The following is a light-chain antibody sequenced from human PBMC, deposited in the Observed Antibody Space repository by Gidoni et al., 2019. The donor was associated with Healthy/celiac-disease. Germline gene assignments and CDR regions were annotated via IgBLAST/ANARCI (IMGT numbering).Light chain of an antibody. CDR3: QQYNNWPPRYT. J-gene: IGKJ2*01. V-gene: IGKV3-15*01. CDR1: QSVSSN. Sequence: EIVMTQSPATLSVSPGERATLSCRAGQSVSSNLAWYQQKPGQAPRLLIYDASTRATGIPARFSGSGSGTEFTLTISSLQSEDFAVYYCQQYNNWPPRYTFGQXTKLEIK. CDR2: DAS.